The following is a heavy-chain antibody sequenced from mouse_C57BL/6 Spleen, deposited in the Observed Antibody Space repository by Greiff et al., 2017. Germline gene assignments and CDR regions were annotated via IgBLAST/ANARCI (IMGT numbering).Heavy chain of an antibody. CDR2: INPNNGGT. V-gene: IGHV1-22*01. Sequence: VQLQQSGPELVKPGASVKMSCKASGYTFTDYNMHWVKQSHGKSLEWIGYINPNNGGTSYNQKFKGKATFTVNKSSSTAYMELRSLTSEDSAVYYCARWGWDRMFAYWGQGTLVTVSA. CDR1: GYTFTDYN. CDR3: ARWGWDRMFAY. J-gene: IGHJ3*01. D-gene: IGHD3-3*01.